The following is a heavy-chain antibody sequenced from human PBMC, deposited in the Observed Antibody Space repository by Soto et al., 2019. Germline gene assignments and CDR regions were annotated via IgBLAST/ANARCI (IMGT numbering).Heavy chain of an antibody. CDR3: ARGHVGGSYRVDY. D-gene: IGHD3-16*02. V-gene: IGHV1-3*01. CDR2: INAGNDNT. J-gene: IGHJ4*02. Sequence: QVQLVQSGAEVKKPGASVKVSCKGSGFTFTYYTMHWVRQAPGQGLEWMGWINAGNDNTKYSQNFQGRVTITRDTSASTAYMELRSLRSEDTAVYYCARGHVGGSYRVDYWGQGTLVTVSS. CDR1: GFTFTYYT.